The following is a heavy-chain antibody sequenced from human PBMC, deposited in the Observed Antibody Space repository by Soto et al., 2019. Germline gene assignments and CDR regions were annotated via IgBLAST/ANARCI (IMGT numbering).Heavy chain of an antibody. J-gene: IGHJ3*01. CDR3: AKGDTAYDAFAL. V-gene: IGHV3-23*01. CDR2: MTSTGATT. D-gene: IGHD5-18*01. Sequence: EVQELESGGGLVQPGGSLRLSCVASQFRFSSYAMSWVRQAPGKGLEWVSAMTSTGATTYYADSVKGRFTISRDNSKNTLYLQMNNLSADDTALYYCAKGDTAYDAFALWGQGTMVTVSS. CDR1: QFRFSSYA.